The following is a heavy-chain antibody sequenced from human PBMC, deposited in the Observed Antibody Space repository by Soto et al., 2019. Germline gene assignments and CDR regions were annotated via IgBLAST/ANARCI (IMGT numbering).Heavy chain of an antibody. Sequence: PGGSLRLSCAASGFTFSDYCMSWIRQAPGKGLEWVSYISGTSTYINYADSVKGRFTISRDNAKNSLYLQMNSLRAEDTAVYFCARDVQQLASYWGQGTLVTVSS. V-gene: IGHV3-11*06. CDR2: ISGTSTYI. CDR3: ARDVQQLASY. D-gene: IGHD6-13*01. CDR1: GFTFSDYC. J-gene: IGHJ4*02.